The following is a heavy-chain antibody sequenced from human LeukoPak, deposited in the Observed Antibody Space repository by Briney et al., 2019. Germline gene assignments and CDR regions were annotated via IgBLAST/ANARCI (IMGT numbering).Heavy chain of an antibody. CDR3: ARDGGYYYDSSGYCDY. Sequence: GGSLRLSCAASGFTFSSYSMNWVRQAPGKGLEWVSYISSSSSTIYYADSVKGRFTISRDNAKNSLYLQTNSLRDEDTAVYYCARDGGYYYDSSGYCDYWGQGTLVTVSS. D-gene: IGHD3-22*01. V-gene: IGHV3-48*02. CDR2: ISSSSSTI. CDR1: GFTFSSYS. J-gene: IGHJ4*02.